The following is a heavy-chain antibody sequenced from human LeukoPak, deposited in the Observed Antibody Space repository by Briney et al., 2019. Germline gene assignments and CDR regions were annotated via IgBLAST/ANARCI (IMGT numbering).Heavy chain of an antibody. CDR1: GFTFSSYG. V-gene: IGHV3-33*01. J-gene: IGHJ6*02. CDR3: AREIYDFWSGYSSSMDV. CDR2: IWHDGSNK. D-gene: IGHD3-3*01. Sequence: GGSLRLSCAASGFTFSSYGMHWVRQAPGKGLEWVAVIWHDGSNKYYADSVKGRFTISRDNSKNTLYLQMNSLRAEDTAVYYCAREIYDFWSGYSSSMDVWGQGTTVTVSS.